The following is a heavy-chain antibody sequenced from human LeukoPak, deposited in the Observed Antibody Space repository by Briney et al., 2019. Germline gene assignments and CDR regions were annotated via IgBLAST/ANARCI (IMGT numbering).Heavy chain of an antibody. CDR1: GSTFGDYA. V-gene: IGHV3-49*04. J-gene: IGHJ4*02. D-gene: IGHD1-26*01. Sequence: PGRSLRLSCTASGSTFGDYAMSWVRQAPGKGLEWVGFIRSKAYGGTTEYAASVKGRFTISRDDSKSIAYLQMNSLKTEDTAVYYCTRDRDSGSYRYRLSWGQGTLVTVSS. CDR3: TRDRDSGSYRYRLS. CDR2: IRSKAYGGTT.